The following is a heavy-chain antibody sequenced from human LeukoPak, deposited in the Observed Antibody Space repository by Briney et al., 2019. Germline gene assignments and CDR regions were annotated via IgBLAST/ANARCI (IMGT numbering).Heavy chain of an antibody. D-gene: IGHD6-19*01. J-gene: IGHJ4*02. CDR3: ARDGYSSGWFQPRPFDY. Sequence: SETLSLTCAVYGGSFSGYYWRWIRQPPGKGLEWIGEINHSGSTNYNPSLKSRVTISVDTSKNQFSLKLSSVTAADTAVYYCARDGYSSGWFQPRPFDYWGQGTLVTVSS. V-gene: IGHV4-34*01. CDR1: GGSFSGYY. CDR2: INHSGST.